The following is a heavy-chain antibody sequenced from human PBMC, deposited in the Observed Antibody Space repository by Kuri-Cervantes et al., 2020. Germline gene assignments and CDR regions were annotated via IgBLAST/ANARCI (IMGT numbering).Heavy chain of an antibody. J-gene: IGHJ4*02. D-gene: IGHD3-16*01. CDR1: GFTVSSNY. V-gene: IGHV4-38-2*01. Sequence: ESLKISCAASGFTVSSNYMSWIRQPPGKGLEWIGSIYHSGSTYYNPSLKSRVTISVDTSKNQFSLKLSSVTAADTAVYYCARVGMITSDYWGQGTLVTVSS. CDR3: ARVGMITSDY. CDR2: IYHSGST.